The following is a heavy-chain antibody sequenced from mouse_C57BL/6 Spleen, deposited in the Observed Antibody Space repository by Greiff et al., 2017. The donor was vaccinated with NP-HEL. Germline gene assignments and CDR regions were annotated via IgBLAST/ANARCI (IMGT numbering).Heavy chain of an antibody. CDR3: ARGELTTGVPFDY. CDR2: IYPSDSET. Sequence: QVQLQQPGAELVRPGSSVKLSCKASGYTFTSYWMDWVKQRPGQGLEWIGSIYPSDSETHYNQKFKDKATLTVDKSSSTAYMQLSSLTSEDSAGDDCARGELTTGVPFDYWGQGTTLTVSS. V-gene: IGHV1-61*01. J-gene: IGHJ2*01. CDR1: GYTFTSYW. D-gene: IGHD6-1*01.